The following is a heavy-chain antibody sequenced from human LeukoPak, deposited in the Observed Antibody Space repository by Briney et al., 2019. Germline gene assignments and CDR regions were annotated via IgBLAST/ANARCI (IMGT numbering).Heavy chain of an antibody. D-gene: IGHD4-17*01. V-gene: IGHV4-59*01. CDR3: ARDPSSYDYGDYVGYGMDV. J-gene: IGHJ6*02. CDR1: GGSISSYY. Sequence: SETLSLTCTVSGGSISSYYWSWIRQPPEKGLEWIEYIYYSGGTNYNPSLKSRVTMSVDTSKNQFSLKLSSVTAADTAVYYCARDPSSYDYGDYVGYGMDVWGQGTTVTVSS. CDR2: IYYSGGT.